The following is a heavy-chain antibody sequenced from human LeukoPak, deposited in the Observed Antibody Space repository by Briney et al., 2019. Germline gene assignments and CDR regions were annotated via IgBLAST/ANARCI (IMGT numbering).Heavy chain of an antibody. J-gene: IGHJ4*02. CDR1: GGSISSYY. CDR2: IYYSGST. CDR3: ARESPDYYDNQFDY. D-gene: IGHD3-22*01. Sequence: SETLSLTCTVSGGSISSYYWSWIRQPPGKGLEWIGYIYYSGSTHYNPSLKSRVTISVDTSKNQFSLRLSSVTAADTAVYYCARESPDYYDNQFDYWGQGTLVTVSS. V-gene: IGHV4-59*01.